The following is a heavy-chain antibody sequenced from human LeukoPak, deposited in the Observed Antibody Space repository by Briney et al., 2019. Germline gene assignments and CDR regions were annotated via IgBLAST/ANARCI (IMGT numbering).Heavy chain of an antibody. D-gene: IGHD3-3*01. CDR1: GLAFSSYS. V-gene: IGHV3-30*04. CDR3: ARDFTPEWFDIH. J-gene: IGHJ4*02. Sequence: GGSLRLSCVASGLAFSSYSMHWVRQAPGKGLEWVGVISYDGSDEYYTDSVKGRFTNSRDNSKTTVYLQMNSLRADDTAVYYCARDFTPEWFDIHWGQGTLVTVS. CDR2: ISYDGSDE.